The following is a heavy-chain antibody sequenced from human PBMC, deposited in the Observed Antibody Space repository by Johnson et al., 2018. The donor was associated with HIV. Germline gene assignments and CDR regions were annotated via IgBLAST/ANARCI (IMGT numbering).Heavy chain of an antibody. V-gene: IGHV3-30*14. CDR3: ARGGIRGYSYGPGAFDI. CDR2: ISYDGSNK. Sequence: QVQLVESGGGLVKPGGSLRLSCTVSGFTFSSYAMHWVRQAPGEGLEWVAVISYDGSNKYYADSVKGRFTISRDNSKNTLYLQMNSLRAEDTAVYYCARGGIRGYSYGPGAFDIWGQGTMVTVSS. D-gene: IGHD5-18*01. CDR1: GFTFSSYA. J-gene: IGHJ3*02.